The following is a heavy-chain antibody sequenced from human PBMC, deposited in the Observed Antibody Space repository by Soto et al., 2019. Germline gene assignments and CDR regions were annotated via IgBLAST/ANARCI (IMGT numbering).Heavy chain of an antibody. CDR2: ISGSGGST. V-gene: IGHV3-23*01. Sequence: LRLSCAASGFTFSSYAMSWVRQAPGKGLEWVSAISGSGGSTYYADSVKGRFTISRDNSKNTLYLQMNSLRAEDTAVYYCAKDYDFWSGYSILFDYWGQGTLVTVSS. J-gene: IGHJ4*02. D-gene: IGHD3-3*01. CDR1: GFTFSSYA. CDR3: AKDYDFWSGYSILFDY.